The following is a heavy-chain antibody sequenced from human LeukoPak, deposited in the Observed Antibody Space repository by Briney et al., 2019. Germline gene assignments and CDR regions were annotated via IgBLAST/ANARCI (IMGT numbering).Heavy chain of an antibody. CDR3: ARQKYSSSWYVWFDP. Sequence: GESLKISCKGSGYSFTRYWIAWVRQMPGKGLECLGIIYPGDSDIRYSPSFQGQVTISADKSISTTYLQWSSLKASDTAMYYCARQKYSSSWYVWFDPWGQGTLVTVSS. V-gene: IGHV5-51*01. CDR2: IYPGDSDI. D-gene: IGHD6-13*01. J-gene: IGHJ5*02. CDR1: GYSFTRYW.